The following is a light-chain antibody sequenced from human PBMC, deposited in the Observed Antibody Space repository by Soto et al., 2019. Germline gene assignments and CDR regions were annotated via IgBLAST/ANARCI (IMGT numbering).Light chain of an antibody. CDR1: SSGLGGYNY. J-gene: IGLJ2*01. V-gene: IGLV2-14*03. CDR2: DGN. Sequence: QSVLTQPASVSGSPGQSITISCTGTSSGLGGYNYVSWYQQHPGKAPKVMIYDGNNRPSGVSNRFSGSKSGNTASLTISGLQAEDEADYYCSSYTSSHVLFGGGTKVTVL. CDR3: SSYTSSHVL.